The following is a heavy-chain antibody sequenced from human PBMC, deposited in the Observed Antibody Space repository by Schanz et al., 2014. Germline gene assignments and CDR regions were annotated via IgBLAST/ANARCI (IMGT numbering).Heavy chain of an antibody. CDR2: INSVGSNT. CDR1: GFTFSSHW. J-gene: IGHJ3*01. Sequence: EVQLVQSGGGLVQPGGSLRLSCAASGFTFSSHWMHWVRQDPGKGLVWVARINSVGSNTDYADSVTGRFTISRDNAKNTLYLQMNTLRAEDTTVYYCARKMKLGVYGGKGHDSLDLWGPGTMVTVSS. D-gene: IGHD4-17*01. V-gene: IGHV3-74*01. CDR3: ARKMKLGVYGGKGHDSLDL.